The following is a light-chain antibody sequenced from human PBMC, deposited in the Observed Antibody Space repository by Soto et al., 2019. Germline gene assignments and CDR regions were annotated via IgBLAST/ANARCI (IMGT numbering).Light chain of an antibody. J-gene: IGKJ2*01. CDR1: QSVSSSY. CDR3: QQYGSSPMYT. V-gene: IGKV3-20*01. CDR2: GAS. Sequence: EIVLTQSPGTLSLSPGERATLSCRASQSVSSSYFAWYQQKPGQAPRLLIYGASGRATGIPDRFSGSGSGTDFTLTIIRREAEDFAVYYCQQYGSSPMYTFGQGTKLEIK.